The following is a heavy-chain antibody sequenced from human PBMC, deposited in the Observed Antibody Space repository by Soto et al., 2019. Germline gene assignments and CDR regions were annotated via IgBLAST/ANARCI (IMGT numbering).Heavy chain of an antibody. Sequence: QVQLVQSGAEVKKPGSSVKVSCKASGGTFSSYAISWVRQAPGQGLEWMGGIIPIFGTANYAQKFQGRVTITADESTSTAYMELSSLRSEDTAVYYCAREVLSRGNFITGKLFDYWGQGSLVTVSS. CDR2: IIPIFGTA. V-gene: IGHV1-69*01. CDR3: AREVLSRGNFITGKLFDY. J-gene: IGHJ4*02. CDR1: GGTFSSYA. D-gene: IGHD1-20*01.